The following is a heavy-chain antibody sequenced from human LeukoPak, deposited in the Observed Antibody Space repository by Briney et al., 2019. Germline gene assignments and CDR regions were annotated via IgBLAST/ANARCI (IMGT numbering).Heavy chain of an antibody. J-gene: IGHJ3*02. Sequence: SETLSLTCAVSGGSISSSNWWSWVRQPPGKGLEWIGEIYHSGSTNYNPSLTSRVTISVDKSKNQFSLKLTSVTAADTAVYYCARRASYYDSSDYYRGDAFDIWGQGTMVTVSS. V-gene: IGHV4-4*02. D-gene: IGHD3-22*01. CDR1: GGSISSSNW. CDR3: ARRASYYDSSDYYRGDAFDI. CDR2: IYHSGST.